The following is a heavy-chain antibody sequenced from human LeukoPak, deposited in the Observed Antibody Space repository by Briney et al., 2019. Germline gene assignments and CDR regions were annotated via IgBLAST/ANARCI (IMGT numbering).Heavy chain of an antibody. J-gene: IGHJ4*02. CDR2: INHSGST. D-gene: IGHD3-16*01. Sequence: PSETLSLTCAVYGGSFSGYYWNWLRQPPGKGLEWIWEINHSGSTNYNPSLKSRVTISVDTSKNQFSLNLSSVTAADTAVYYCARHSGGSLRYYFDYWGQGNLATVSS. CDR1: GGSFSGYY. V-gene: IGHV4-34*01. CDR3: ARHSGGSLRYYFDY.